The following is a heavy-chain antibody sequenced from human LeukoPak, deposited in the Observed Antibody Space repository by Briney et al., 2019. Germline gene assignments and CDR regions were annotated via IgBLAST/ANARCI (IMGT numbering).Heavy chain of an antibody. V-gene: IGHV1-8*01. D-gene: IGHD2/OR15-2a*01. J-gene: IGHJ4*02. CDR2: MNPNSGNT. CDR1: GYTFTIYD. Sequence: ASVKVSCKASGYTFTIYDINWGRQAPGQGLEWMGWMNPNSGNTGYAQKFQGTVTMTRNTSISTAYMELSSLRSEDTAVYYCARNIHGDYWGQGTLVTVSS. CDR3: ARNIHGDY.